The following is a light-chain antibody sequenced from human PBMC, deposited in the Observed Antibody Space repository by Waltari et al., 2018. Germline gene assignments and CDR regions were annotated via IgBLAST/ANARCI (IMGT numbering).Light chain of an antibody. CDR3: MQATLWPWT. CDR2: KVS. CDR1: QSLVHRDGNTY. V-gene: IGKV2-30*02. Sequence: DVVMTPSPLSLPVTLGQPASISCRSSQSLVHRDGNTYLNWFQQRPGQSPRRLIYKVSNRDSGVPDRFSGSGSGTDFTLKISRVEAEDVGVFYCMQATLWPWTFGQGTKVEIK. J-gene: IGKJ1*01.